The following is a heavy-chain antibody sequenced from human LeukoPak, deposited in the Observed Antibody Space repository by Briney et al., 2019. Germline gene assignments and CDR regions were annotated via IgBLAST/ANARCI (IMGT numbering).Heavy chain of an antibody. CDR2: IYSGGGT. Sequence: GGSLRPSCAASGFTVSSNYMNWVRQAPGKGLEWVSVIYSGGGTYFADSVKGRFTISRDNSKNTLYLQMDSLRAEDTAVYYCAKLLGGSCYGNIDYWGQGTLVTVSS. J-gene: IGHJ4*02. V-gene: IGHV3-53*01. CDR1: GFTVSSNY. CDR3: AKLLGGSCYGNIDY. D-gene: IGHD2-15*01.